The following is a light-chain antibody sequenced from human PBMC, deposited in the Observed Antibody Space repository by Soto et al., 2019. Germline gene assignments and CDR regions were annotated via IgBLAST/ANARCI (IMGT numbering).Light chain of an antibody. V-gene: IGKV1-9*01. CDR3: QQLNTYPIA. CDR1: QGIGSY. J-gene: IGKJ5*01. CDR2: LAS. Sequence: DIQLTQSPSFLSASVGDRVTITCRASQGIGSYLAWYQQKPGRAPKLLIYLASSLQGGVPSRFSGSGSGTTFTLTISSLQPEDFATYYCQQLNTYPIAFGQGTRLEIK.